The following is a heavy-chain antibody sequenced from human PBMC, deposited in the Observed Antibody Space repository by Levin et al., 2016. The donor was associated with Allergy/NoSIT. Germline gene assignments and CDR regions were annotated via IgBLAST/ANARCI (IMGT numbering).Heavy chain of an antibody. J-gene: IGHJ6*03. CDR3: ARSIAAADPIVDYYYYYMDV. V-gene: IGHV3-7*03. CDR2: IKQDGSEK. Sequence: WIRQPPGKGLEWVANIKQDGSEKYYVDSVKGRFTISRDNAKNSLYLQMNSLRAEDTAVYYCARSIAAADPIVDYYYYYMDVWGKGTTVTVSS. D-gene: IGHD6-13*01.